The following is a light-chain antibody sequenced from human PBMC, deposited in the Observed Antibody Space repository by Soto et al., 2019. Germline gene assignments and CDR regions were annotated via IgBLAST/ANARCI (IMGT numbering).Light chain of an antibody. CDR1: QSDSSSN. Sequence: EIVLTQSPGTLSLSPGERATLSCRASQSDSSSNLAWYQQKLGQAPRLLIYLASSSAAGIPDRFSGSGSGTDFTLTISRLEPEDFAVYYCQQYGSSPWTFGQGTKVEVK. CDR3: QQYGSSPWT. V-gene: IGKV3-20*01. J-gene: IGKJ1*01. CDR2: LAS.